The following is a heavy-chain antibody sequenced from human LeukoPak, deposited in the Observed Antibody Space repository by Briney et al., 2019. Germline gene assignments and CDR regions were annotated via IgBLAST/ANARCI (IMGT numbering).Heavy chain of an antibody. CDR2: ISGSGSST. CDR3: AKGSSASS. J-gene: IGHJ4*02. Sequence: GGSLRLSCAASGFTFSSYAMNLVRQAPGKGLEWGSAISGSGSSTYYADSVKGRFTISRDNSKNTLDLQMNSLRAEDTAVYYCAKGSSASSWGQGTLVTVSS. D-gene: IGHD2-2*01. CDR1: GFTFSSYA. V-gene: IGHV3-23*01.